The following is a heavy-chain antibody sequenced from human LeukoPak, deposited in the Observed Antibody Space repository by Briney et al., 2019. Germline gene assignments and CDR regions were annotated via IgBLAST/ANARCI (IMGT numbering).Heavy chain of an antibody. CDR1: GFTFSSYS. J-gene: IGHJ4*02. CDR2: ISSSSSYI. CDR3: ARWTTCGGDCHILDY. V-gene: IGHV3-21*01. D-gene: IGHD2-21*02. Sequence: PGGSLRLSCVASGFTFSSYSMNWVRQAPGKGLEWVSSISSSSSYIYYADSVKGGFTISRDNAKNSLYLQMNSLRAEDTAVYYCARWTTCGGDCHILDYWGQGILVTVSS.